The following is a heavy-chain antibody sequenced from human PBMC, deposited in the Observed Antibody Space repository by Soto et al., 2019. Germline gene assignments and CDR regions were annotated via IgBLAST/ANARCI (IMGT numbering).Heavy chain of an antibody. CDR3: ARTPVWSGLYYFDY. CDR1: GGSFSGYY. CDR2: INHSGST. Sequence: SETLSLTCAVYGGSFSGYYWSWIRQPPGKGLEWIGEINHSGSTNYNPSLKSRVTISVDTSKNQFSLKLSSVTAADTAVYYCARTPVWSGLYYFDYWGQGTLVTVSS. D-gene: IGHD3-3*01. J-gene: IGHJ4*02. V-gene: IGHV4-34*01.